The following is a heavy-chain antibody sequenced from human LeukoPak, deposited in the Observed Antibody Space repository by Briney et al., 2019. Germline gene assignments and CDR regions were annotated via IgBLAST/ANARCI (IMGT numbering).Heavy chain of an antibody. CDR1: GVSISSSTYS. CDR3: ARHSLNNYGSYY. D-gene: IGHD5-24*01. Sequence: SETLSLTCTVSGVSISSSTYSWPWIRQPPGKGLEWIGSIHYDGNTYYKPSLKSRVTISVDTSKIQFSLRLSSATAADMATYYCARHSLNNYGSYYWGQGTLVTVSS. V-gene: IGHV4-39*01. CDR2: IHYDGNT. J-gene: IGHJ4*02.